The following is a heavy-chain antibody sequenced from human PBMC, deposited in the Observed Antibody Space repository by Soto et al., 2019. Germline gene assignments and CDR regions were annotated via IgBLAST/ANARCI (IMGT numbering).Heavy chain of an antibody. V-gene: IGHV3-33*01. Sequence: GGSLRLSCAASGFTFSSYGMHWVRQAPGKGLEWVAVIWYDGSNKYYADSVKGRFTISRDNSKNTLYLQMNSLRAEDTAVYYCARADCSSTSCRDYYYYYMDVWGKGTTVTVSS. CDR2: IWYDGSNK. CDR3: ARADCSSTSCRDYYYYYMDV. CDR1: GFTFSSYG. D-gene: IGHD2-2*01. J-gene: IGHJ6*03.